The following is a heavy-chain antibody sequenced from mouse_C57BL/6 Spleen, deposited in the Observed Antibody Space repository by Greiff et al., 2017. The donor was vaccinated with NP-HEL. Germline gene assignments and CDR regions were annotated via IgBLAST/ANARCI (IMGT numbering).Heavy chain of an antibody. CDR1: GYAFSSYW. CDR2: IYPGDGDT. D-gene: IGHD1-1*01. J-gene: IGHJ4*01. CDR3: ARSDYYGTPAYAMDY. Sequence: QVQLQQSGAELVKPGASVKISCKASGYAFSSYWMNWVKQRPGKGLEWIGQIYPGDGDTNYNGKFKGKATLTADKSSSTAYMQLSSLTSEDSAVYFCARSDYYGTPAYAMDYWGQGTSVTVSS. V-gene: IGHV1-80*01.